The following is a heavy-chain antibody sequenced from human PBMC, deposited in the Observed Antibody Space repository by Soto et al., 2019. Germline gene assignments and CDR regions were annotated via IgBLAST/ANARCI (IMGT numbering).Heavy chain of an antibody. CDR1: GSTFNNFA. D-gene: IGHD1-26*01. V-gene: IGHV1-69*06. J-gene: IGHJ4*02. Sequence: QVVLLQSGAEVKEPGSSVRVSCEVSGSTFNNFAFSWVRQAPGHGPEWMGGIVVISNTADYSQRFQDRVTITADTPTNTLYMELGSLTFEDTAVYYCARAIKRWEVHYYFDYWGQGTLVTVSS. CDR2: IVVISNTA. CDR3: ARAIKRWEVHYYFDY.